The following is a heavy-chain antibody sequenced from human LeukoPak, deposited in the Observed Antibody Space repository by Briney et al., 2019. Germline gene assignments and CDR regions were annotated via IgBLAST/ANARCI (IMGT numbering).Heavy chain of an antibody. J-gene: IGHJ4*02. CDR1: GFTFSSYA. CDR3: AKGPQRIITGTPHY. CDR2: ISGSGGST. V-gene: IGHV3-23*01. Sequence: GGSLRLSCAASGFTFSSYAMSWVRQAPGKGLEWVSAISGSGGSTYYADSVKGRFTISRDNSKNTLYLQMNSLRAKDTAVYYCAKGPQRIITGTPHYWGQGTLVTVSS. D-gene: IGHD1-20*01.